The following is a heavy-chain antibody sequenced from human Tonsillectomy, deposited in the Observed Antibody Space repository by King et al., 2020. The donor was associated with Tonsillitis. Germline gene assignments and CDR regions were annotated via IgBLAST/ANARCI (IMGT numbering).Heavy chain of an antibody. V-gene: IGHV1-18*01. CDR3: ARGLVRGVILDYFDY. D-gene: IGHD3-10*01. J-gene: IGHJ4*02. CDR1: GYIFTSSD. CDR2: VRAYNGYI. Sequence: VQLVESGAEVKKPGASVKVSCKATGYIFTSSDISWVRQAPCQGLEWMVGVRAYNGYINYVQKPQGRVTMTTDTSTSTAYMELRSLRSDDTAVYYCARGLVRGVILDYFDYWGQGTLVTVSS.